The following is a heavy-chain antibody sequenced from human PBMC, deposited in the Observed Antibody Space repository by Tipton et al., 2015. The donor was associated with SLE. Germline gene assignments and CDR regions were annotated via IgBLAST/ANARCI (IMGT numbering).Heavy chain of an antibody. J-gene: IGHJ6*02. D-gene: IGHD2-15*01. CDR3: AREPGYCSGGTCYEFYYYYGMDV. CDR1: DPSFSSSTYY. CDR2: VYTRGRT. Sequence: TLSLTCTVSDPSFSSSTYYWSWIRQPAGKGLEWIGHVYTRGRTKYNPSLKSRVTISIDTSKNQFSLKLSSVTAAATAVYYCAREPGYCSGGTCYEFYYYYGMDVWGQGTTVTVSS. V-gene: IGHV4-61*09.